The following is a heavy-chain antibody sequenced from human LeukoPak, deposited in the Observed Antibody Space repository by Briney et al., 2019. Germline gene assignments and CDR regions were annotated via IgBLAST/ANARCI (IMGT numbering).Heavy chain of an antibody. Sequence: AGSLTLSCAASGFTFSSYRLNWVRQAPGKGLEWVSYISNSSSTIYYAASVKGRFTISRDNAKNSLYLQMNSLRDEDTAVYYCARGDSSGYGPDHWGQGTLVTVSS. J-gene: IGHJ5*02. D-gene: IGHD3-22*01. CDR3: ARGDSSGYGPDH. CDR2: ISNSSSTI. CDR1: GFTFSSYR. V-gene: IGHV3-48*02.